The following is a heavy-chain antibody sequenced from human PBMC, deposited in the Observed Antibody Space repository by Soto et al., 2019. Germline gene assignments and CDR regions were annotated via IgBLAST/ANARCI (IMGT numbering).Heavy chain of an antibody. Sequence: TGGSLRLSCAASGFTFSNAWINWVRQAPGKGLEWVGRIKSKTDGGTTDFAASVKGRFAISRDDSKNTLYLQMNSLKTEDTAVYYCTTAPLYYDFWSGPDYWGQGTLVTVSS. CDR3: TTAPLYYDFWSGPDY. CDR1: GFTFSNAW. J-gene: IGHJ4*02. D-gene: IGHD3-3*01. CDR2: IKSKTDGGTT. V-gene: IGHV3-15*07.